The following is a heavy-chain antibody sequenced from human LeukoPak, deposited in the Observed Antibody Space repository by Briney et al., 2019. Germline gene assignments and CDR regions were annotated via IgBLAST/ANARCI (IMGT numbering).Heavy chain of an antibody. CDR2: IYHSGST. CDR1: GGSISSGGYY. V-gene: IGHV4-30-2*01. D-gene: IGHD5-24*01. Sequence: PSETLSLTCTVSGGSISSGGYYWSWTRQPPGKGLEWIGYIYHSGSTYYNPSLKSRVTISVDRSKNQFSLKLSSVTAADTAVYYCASNTEMATIRSYYYYMDVWGKGTTVTVSS. J-gene: IGHJ6*03. CDR3: ASNTEMATIRSYYYYMDV.